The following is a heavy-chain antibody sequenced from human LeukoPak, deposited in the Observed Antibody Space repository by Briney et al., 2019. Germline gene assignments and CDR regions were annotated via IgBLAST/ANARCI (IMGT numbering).Heavy chain of an antibody. CDR2: INPNSGGT. D-gene: IGHD3-22*01. CDR1: GYTFTGYY. V-gene: IGHV1-2*02. Sequence: ASVKVSCKASGYTFTGYYMHWVRQAPGQGLEWMGWINPNSGGTNYAQKFQGRVTMTRDTSISTAYMELSRLRSDDTAVYYCAREIRETYYYDSSGKPPNAFDIWGQGTMVTVSS. J-gene: IGHJ3*02. CDR3: AREIRETYYYDSSGKPPNAFDI.